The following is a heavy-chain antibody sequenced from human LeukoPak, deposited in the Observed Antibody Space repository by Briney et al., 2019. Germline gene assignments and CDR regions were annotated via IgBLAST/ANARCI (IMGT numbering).Heavy chain of an antibody. V-gene: IGHV3-48*03. Sequence: PGGSLRLSCAASGFTFSSYEMNWVRQAPGKGLEWVSYISSSGNTIYYADSVKGRFTISRDNAKTSLYLQMISLRAEDTAVYYCARHLSGVTGYTYGRGIDYWGQGTLVTVSS. CDR1: GFTFSSYE. CDR3: ARHLSGVTGYTYGRGIDY. J-gene: IGHJ4*02. CDR2: ISSSGNTI. D-gene: IGHD5-18*01.